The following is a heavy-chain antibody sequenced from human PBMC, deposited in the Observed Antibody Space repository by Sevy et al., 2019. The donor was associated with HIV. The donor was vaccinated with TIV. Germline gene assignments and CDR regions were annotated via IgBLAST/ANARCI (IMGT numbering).Heavy chain of an antibody. CDR3: ARDRGCSGGSCHDAFDI. CDR1: GGSISSGGYS. J-gene: IGHJ3*02. D-gene: IGHD2-15*01. Sequence: SESLSLICAVSGGSISSGGYSWSWIRQPPGKGLEWIGYIYHSGSTYYNPSLKSRVTISVDRSKNQFSLKLSSVTAADTAVYYCARDRGCSGGSCHDAFDIWGQGTMVTVSS. CDR2: IYHSGST. V-gene: IGHV4-30-2*01.